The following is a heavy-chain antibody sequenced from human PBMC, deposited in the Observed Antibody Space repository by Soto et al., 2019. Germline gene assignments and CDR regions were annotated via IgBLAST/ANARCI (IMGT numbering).Heavy chain of an antibody. D-gene: IGHD2-15*01. J-gene: IGHJ5*02. CDR3: ARDQSDCSGGSCYLSWFDP. Sequence: QVQLVQSGAEVKKPGASVKVSCKASGYTFTSYYMHWVRQAPGQGLEWMGIINPSGGSTSYAQKFQSRVTMTRDTSTSTVYMELSSLRSEDTAVYYCARDQSDCSGGSCYLSWFDPWGQGTLVTVSS. CDR2: INPSGGST. CDR1: GYTFTSYY. V-gene: IGHV1-46*01.